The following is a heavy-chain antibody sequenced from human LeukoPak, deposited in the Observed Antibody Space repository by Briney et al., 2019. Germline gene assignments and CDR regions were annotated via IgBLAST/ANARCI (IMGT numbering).Heavy chain of an antibody. D-gene: IGHD3-22*01. J-gene: IGHJ4*02. CDR3: GRARNNYDSSGFSTLDY. CDR2: IWYDGSNI. V-gene: IGHV3-33*01. Sequence: GGALRLSCAASGFTFSSYGMHWVREAPGKGQEWVAVIWYDGSNIYYADSVKGRFTISRDNSKDTLYLQMNSLRAGDTAVYYCGRARNNYDSSGFSTLDYWGQGTLVTVCS. CDR1: GFTFSSYG.